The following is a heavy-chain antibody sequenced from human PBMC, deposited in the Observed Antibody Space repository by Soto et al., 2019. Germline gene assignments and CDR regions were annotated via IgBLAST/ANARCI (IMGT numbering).Heavy chain of an antibody. CDR3: ERGRTPPIYQLPPFDT. V-gene: IGHV4-39*01. CDR2: IYYSGST. CDR1: GGSISSTNYY. D-gene: IGHD2-2*01. J-gene: IGHJ5*02. Sequence: PSETLSLTCSVSGGSISSTNYYWGWIRQPPGKGLEWIGSIYYSGSTYYNPSLKSRVTISVDTSKNQFSLKLSSVAAADTAVYYRERGRTPPIYQLPPFDTWGQGTLVTVSS.